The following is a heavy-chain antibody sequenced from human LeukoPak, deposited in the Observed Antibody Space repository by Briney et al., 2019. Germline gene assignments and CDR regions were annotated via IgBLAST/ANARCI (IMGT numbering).Heavy chain of an antibody. J-gene: IGHJ4*02. CDR2: IKSKTDGGTT. Sequence: PGGSLRLSCAASGFTFSDAWMSWVRQAPGKGLEWGGRIKSKTDGGTTDYAAPVKGRFTISRDDSKNTLYLQMNSLKSEDTAVYYCTTDKYCSGGSCYSGFDYWGQGTLVTVPS. CDR1: GFTFSDAW. D-gene: IGHD2-15*01. V-gene: IGHV3-15*01. CDR3: TTDKYCSGGSCYSGFDY.